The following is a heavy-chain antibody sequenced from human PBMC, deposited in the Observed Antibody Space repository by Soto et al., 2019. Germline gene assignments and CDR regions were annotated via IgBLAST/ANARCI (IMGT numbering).Heavy chain of an antibody. V-gene: IGHV3-7*03. Sequence: GGSLGLSCAASGFTFSSYWMSWGRQAPGKGLEWVANIKQDGIEKYYVDSVKGRFTISRDNAKNSLYLQMKSLRAEDTAVYYCAREGVLRFLEPGYYYYYGMDVWGQGTTVTVSS. CDR3: AREGVLRFLEPGYYYYYGMDV. J-gene: IGHJ6*02. CDR2: IKQDGIEK. CDR1: GFTFSSYW. D-gene: IGHD3-3*01.